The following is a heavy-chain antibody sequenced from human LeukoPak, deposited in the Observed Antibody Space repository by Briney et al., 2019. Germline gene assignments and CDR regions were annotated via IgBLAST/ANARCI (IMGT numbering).Heavy chain of an antibody. D-gene: IGHD5-18*01. Sequence: SETLSLTCTVSGGSISSYYWSWIRQPPGKGLEWIGYISYSGSTNYNPSLKSRGTISVDTSKNQFSLKLTSVTAADTAVYYCARGDSPFDYWGQGTLVTVSS. J-gene: IGHJ4*02. V-gene: IGHV4-59*01. CDR2: ISYSGST. CDR1: GGSISSYY. CDR3: ARGDSPFDY.